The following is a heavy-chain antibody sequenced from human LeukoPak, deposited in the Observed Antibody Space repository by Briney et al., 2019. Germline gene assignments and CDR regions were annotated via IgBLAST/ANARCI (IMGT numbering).Heavy chain of an antibody. CDR2: INHSGST. D-gene: IGHD3-22*01. J-gene: IGHJ4*02. CDR1: GGSFSGYY. Sequence: SETLSLTCAVYGGSFSGYYWSWIRQPPGKGLEWIGEINHSGSTNYNPSLKSRVTISVGTSKNQFSLKLSSVAAADTAVYYCARAGPRNYYDSSGYFHYWGQGTLVTVSS. CDR3: ARAGPRNYYDSSGYFHY. V-gene: IGHV4-34*01.